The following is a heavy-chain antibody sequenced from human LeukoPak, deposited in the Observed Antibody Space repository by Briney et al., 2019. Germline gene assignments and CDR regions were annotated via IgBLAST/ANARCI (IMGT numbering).Heavy chain of an antibody. V-gene: IGHV3-48*01. J-gene: IGHJ4*01. CDR1: GFTFSSYS. Sequence: PGGSLRLSCAASGFTFSSYSMNWVRQAPGKGLEWVSYISSSSSTIYYADSVKGRFTISRDNAKNSLYLQMNSLRAEDTAVYYCARPVTQGPYYFDYWGQGTLVTVS. D-gene: IGHD4-17*01. CDR3: ARPVTQGPYYFDY. CDR2: ISSSSSTI.